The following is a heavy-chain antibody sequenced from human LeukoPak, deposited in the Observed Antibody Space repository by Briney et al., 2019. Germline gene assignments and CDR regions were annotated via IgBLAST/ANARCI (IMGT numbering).Heavy chain of an antibody. D-gene: IGHD3-16*01. CDR1: GFTFSAYW. J-gene: IGHJ4*02. CDR3: AKVPHSWGLFDS. CDR2: IKRDGREK. V-gene: IGHV3-7*01. Sequence: GGSLRLSCAASGFTFSAYWMSWVRQAPGKGLEWVANIKRDGREKYYVDSVKGRFTISRDNARNSLYLQMNSLRTEDTAIYYCAKVPHSWGLFDSWGQGTLVTVSS.